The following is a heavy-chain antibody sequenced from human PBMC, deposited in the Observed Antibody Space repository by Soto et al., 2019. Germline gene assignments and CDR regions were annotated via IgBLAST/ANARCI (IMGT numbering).Heavy chain of an antibody. CDR3: ARGASSGGSWLLRLYYGMDV. CDR2: ISSSSSTI. J-gene: IGHJ6*02. D-gene: IGHD2-15*01. CDR1: GFTFSSYS. V-gene: IGHV3-48*02. Sequence: EVQLVESGGGLVQPGGSLRLSCAASGFTFSSYSMNWVRQAPGKGLEWVSYISSSSSTIYYADSVKGRFTISRDNAKNSLYLQMNSLRDEDTAVYYCARGASSGGSWLLRLYYGMDVWGQGTTVTVSS.